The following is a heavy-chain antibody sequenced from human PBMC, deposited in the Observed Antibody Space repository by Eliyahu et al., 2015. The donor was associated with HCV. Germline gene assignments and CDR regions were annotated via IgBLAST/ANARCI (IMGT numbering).Heavy chain of an antibody. CDR3: ARELPRTDAFDI. V-gene: IGHV3-7*01. CDR2: IKPEGTEK. J-gene: IGHJ3*02. Sequence: EVQLVESGGGLVQPGGSLRLSCAASGFTFSTFWMSWVRQAPGKGLEWVAHIKPEGTEKYYVDSVKGRFTISRDNAKNSLFLQMNSLRAEDTAVYYCARELPRTDAFDIWGQGTMVTVS. CDR1: GFTFSTFW. D-gene: IGHD1-26*01.